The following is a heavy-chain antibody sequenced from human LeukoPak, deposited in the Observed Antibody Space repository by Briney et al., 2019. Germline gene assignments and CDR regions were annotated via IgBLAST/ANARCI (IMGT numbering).Heavy chain of an antibody. D-gene: IGHD4-17*01. CDR1: GGSISSSSYY. Sequence: SETLSLTCTVSGGSISSSSYYWGWIRQPPGKGLEWIGSIYYSGSTYYNPSLKSRVTISVDTSKNQFSLKLSSVTAADTAVYYCARLARGSYGDDYWGQGTLVTVSS. CDR2: IYYSGST. J-gene: IGHJ4*02. V-gene: IGHV4-39*01. CDR3: ARLARGSYGDDY.